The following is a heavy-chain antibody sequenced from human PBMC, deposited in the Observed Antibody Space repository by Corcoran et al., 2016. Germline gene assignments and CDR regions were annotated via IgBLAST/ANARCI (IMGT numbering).Heavy chain of an antibody. J-gene: IGHJ4*02. CDR3: TREREDYDILTGYYADY. Sequence: EVQLVESGGGLVKPGRSLRLSCTASGFNSGDYAMSWFRQAPGKGLEWVGFIRSKAYGGITEYAAAVKGRFTISRDDSKRIAYLKMNSLKTEDTAVYYCTREREDYDILTGYYADYWGQGTLVTVSS. CDR2: IRSKAYGGIT. D-gene: IGHD3-9*01. CDR1: GFNSGDYA. V-gene: IGHV3-49*05.